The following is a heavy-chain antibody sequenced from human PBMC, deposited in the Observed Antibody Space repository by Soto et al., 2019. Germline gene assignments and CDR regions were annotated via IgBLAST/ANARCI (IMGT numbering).Heavy chain of an antibody. CDR2: IWYDGSNK. V-gene: IGHV3-33*01. J-gene: IGHJ4*02. CDR3: ARDFDSSGYAPSY. D-gene: IGHD3-22*01. CDR1: GFTFSSYG. Sequence: PGGSLSLSCAASGFTFSSYGMHWVRQAPGKGLEWVAVIWYDGSNKYYADSVKGRFTISRDNSKNTLYLQMNSLRAEDTAVYYCARDFDSSGYAPSYWGQGTLVTVSS.